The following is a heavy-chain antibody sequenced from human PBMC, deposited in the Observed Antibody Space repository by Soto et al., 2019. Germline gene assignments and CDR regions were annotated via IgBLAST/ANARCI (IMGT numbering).Heavy chain of an antibody. CDR2: IYYSGST. Sequence: PSETLSLTCTVSGGSISSYYWGWIRQPPGKGLEWIGSIYYSGSTYYNPSLKSRVTISVDRSKNRFSLNLNSVTAADTAVYYCAGQPTAGSYYDLGSYYYYYAMDVWGQGTTVTVSS. D-gene: IGHD3-10*01. V-gene: IGHV4-39*07. J-gene: IGHJ6*02. CDR1: GGSISSYY. CDR3: AGQPTAGSYYDLGSYYYYYAMDV.